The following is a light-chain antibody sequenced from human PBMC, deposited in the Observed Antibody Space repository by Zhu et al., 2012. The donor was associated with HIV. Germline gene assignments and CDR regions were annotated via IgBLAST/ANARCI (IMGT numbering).Light chain of an antibody. Sequence: DIQVTQSPSSVSASVGDRVTITCRASRGISNYLAWYQQKAGKVPKLLIYAASTLQSGVPSRFSGSGSGTDFTLTISSLQPEDVATYYCQRYNSALTFGGGTKVEIK. J-gene: IGKJ4*01. V-gene: IGKV1-27*01. CDR3: QRYNSALT. CDR1: RGISNY. CDR2: AAS.